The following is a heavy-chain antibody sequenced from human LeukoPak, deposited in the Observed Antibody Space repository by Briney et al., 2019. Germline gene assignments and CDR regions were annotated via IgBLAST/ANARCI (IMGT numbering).Heavy chain of an antibody. CDR2: IYPGDSDT. V-gene: IGHV5-51*01. CDR3: ARRAYYYDSSGYYWERPYYFDY. D-gene: IGHD3-22*01. CDR1: GYSFTSYW. J-gene: IGHJ4*02. Sequence: GECLKISCKGSGYSFTSYWIGWVRQMPGKGLEWMGIIYPGDSDTRYSPSFQGQVTISADKSISTAYLQWSSLKASDTAMYYCARRAYYYDSSGYYWERPYYFDYWGQGTLVTVSS.